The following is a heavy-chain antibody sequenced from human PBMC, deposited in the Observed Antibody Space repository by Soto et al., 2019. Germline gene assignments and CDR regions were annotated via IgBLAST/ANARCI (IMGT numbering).Heavy chain of an antibody. Sequence: ASVKVSCKASGYTFINYYMHWVRQAPGQGLEWMGIINPSGGSTTYAQKFQGRVTMTRDTSTTTVYMELSSLRSEDTALYYCARQGYYSNYEPTHYFGMDVCGQGTTVTVSS. CDR1: GYTFINYY. J-gene: IGHJ6*02. D-gene: IGHD4-4*01. CDR2: INPSGGST. CDR3: ARQGYYSNYEPTHYFGMDV. V-gene: IGHV1-46*01.